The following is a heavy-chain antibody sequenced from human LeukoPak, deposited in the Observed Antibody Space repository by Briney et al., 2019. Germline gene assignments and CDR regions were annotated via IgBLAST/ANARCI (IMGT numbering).Heavy chain of an antibody. J-gene: IGHJ4*02. Sequence: ASVKVSCKVSGYTLTEFSMHWVRQAPGKGLEWMGGFDPEDGETIYAQKFQGRVTMTEDTSTDTAYMELSSLRSEDTAVYYCATYNYYDSSGYYYFDYWGQGTLVTVSS. V-gene: IGHV1-24*01. CDR2: FDPEDGET. CDR1: GYTLTEFS. CDR3: ATYNYYDSSGYYYFDY. D-gene: IGHD3-22*01.